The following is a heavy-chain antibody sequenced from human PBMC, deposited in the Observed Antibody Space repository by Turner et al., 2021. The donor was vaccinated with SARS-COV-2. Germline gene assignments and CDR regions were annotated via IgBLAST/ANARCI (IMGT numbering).Heavy chain of an antibody. CDR3: ARAEGWAFGVVIPYDY. D-gene: IGHD3-3*01. CDR2: IKQDGSEK. CDR1: GFTFSSYW. V-gene: IGHV3-7*01. J-gene: IGHJ4*02. Sequence: EVQLVESGGGLVPPGGSLRLSCAASGFTFSSYWMSWVRQAPGKGLEWVANIKQDGSEKYYVDSVKGRFTISRDNAKNSLYLKMNSLRAEDTAVYYCARAEGWAFGVVIPYDYWGQGTLVTVSS.